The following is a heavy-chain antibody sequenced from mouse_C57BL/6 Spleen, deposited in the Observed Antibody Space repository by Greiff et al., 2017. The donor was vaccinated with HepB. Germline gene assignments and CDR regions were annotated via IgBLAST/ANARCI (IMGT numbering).Heavy chain of an antibody. D-gene: IGHD1-1*01. Sequence: EVQVVESGGGLVKPGGSLKLSCAASGFTFSSYAMSWVRQTPEKRLEWVATISDGGSYTYYPDNVKGRFTISRDNAKNNLYLQMSHLKSEDTAMYYCARGPTVVAFYYFDYWGQGTTLTVSS. V-gene: IGHV5-4*01. J-gene: IGHJ2*01. CDR3: ARGPTVVAFYYFDY. CDR1: GFTFSSYA. CDR2: ISDGGSYT.